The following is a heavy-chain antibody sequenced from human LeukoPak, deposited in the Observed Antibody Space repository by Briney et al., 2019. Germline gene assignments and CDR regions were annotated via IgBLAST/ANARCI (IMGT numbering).Heavy chain of an antibody. D-gene: IGHD3-10*01. J-gene: IGHJ5*02. V-gene: IGHV3-48*03. CDR1: GFTFSSYE. CDR2: ISSSGSTI. Sequence: GGSLRLSCAASGFTFSSYEMNWVRQAPGKGLEWVSYISSSGSTIYYADSVKGRFTISRDNAKNSLYLQMNSLRAEDTAVYYCARGHGSGSYPTWFDPWGQGTLVTVSS. CDR3: ARGHGSGSYPTWFDP.